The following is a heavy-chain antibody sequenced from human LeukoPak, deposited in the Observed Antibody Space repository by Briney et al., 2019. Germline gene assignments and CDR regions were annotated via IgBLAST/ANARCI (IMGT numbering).Heavy chain of an antibody. CDR1: GFTFSNYD. Sequence: GGSLRLSCAASGFTFSNYDMHWVRQATGKGLEWVSAIGTAGDTYYPGSVKGRFTISRENAKNSLYLQMNSLRAGDTAVYYCARVGATFAFDIWGRGTMVTVSS. D-gene: IGHD1-26*01. CDR3: ARVGATFAFDI. J-gene: IGHJ3*02. CDR2: IGTAGDT. V-gene: IGHV3-13*01.